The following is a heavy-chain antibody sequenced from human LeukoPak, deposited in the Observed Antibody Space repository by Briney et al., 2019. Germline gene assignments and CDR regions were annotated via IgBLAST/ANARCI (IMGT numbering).Heavy chain of an antibody. D-gene: IGHD3-3*01. V-gene: IGHV3-53*01. CDR1: GFTVSSNY. CDR3: ARGTYYDFWSGYYHDAFDI. Sequence: GGSLRLSCAASGFTVSSNYMSWVRQAPGKGLEWVSVIYSGGSTYYADSVKDRFTISRDNSKNTLYLQMNSLRAEDTAVYYCARGTYYDFWSGYYHDAFDIWGQGTMVIVSS. J-gene: IGHJ3*02. CDR2: IYSGGST.